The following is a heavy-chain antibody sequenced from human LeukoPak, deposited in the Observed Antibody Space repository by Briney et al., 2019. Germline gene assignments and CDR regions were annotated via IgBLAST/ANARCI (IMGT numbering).Heavy chain of an antibody. CDR2: INSDGSST. CDR1: GFTFISYW. Sequence: VQPGGSLRLSCAASGFTFISYWMHWVRQAPGKGLVWVSRINSDGSSTSYADSVKGRFTISRDNAKNTLYLQMNSLRAEDTAVYYCATLPWFGEFDYWGQGTLVTVSS. J-gene: IGHJ4*02. D-gene: IGHD3-10*01. V-gene: IGHV3-74*01. CDR3: ATLPWFGEFDY.